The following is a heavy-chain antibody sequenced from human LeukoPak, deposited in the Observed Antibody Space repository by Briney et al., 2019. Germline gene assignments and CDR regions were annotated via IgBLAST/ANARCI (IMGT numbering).Heavy chain of an antibody. CDR2: ISGSGGST. CDR3: AKDRESIDDYGDSDY. J-gene: IGHJ4*02. CDR1: GFTFSSYA. V-gene: IGHV3-23*01. D-gene: IGHD4-17*01. Sequence: GGSLRLSCAASGFTFSSYAMSWVRQAPGKGLEWVSAISGSGGSTYYADSVKGRFTISRDNSKNTLYLQMNSLRAEDTAVYYCAKDRESIDDYGDSDYWGQGILVTVSS.